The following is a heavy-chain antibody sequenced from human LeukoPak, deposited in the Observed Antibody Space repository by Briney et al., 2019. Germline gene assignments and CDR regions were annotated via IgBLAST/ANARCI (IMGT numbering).Heavy chain of an antibody. J-gene: IGHJ4*02. Sequence: GGSLRLSCTASGCTFGEYGMSWVRQAPGKGLEWIGFIRSKGHGGTTEYAASVKGRFTISRDDSKSIAYLQLNSLKTEDTAVYYCTLTMIVVARSHFDYWGQGTLVTVSS. D-gene: IGHD3-22*01. V-gene: IGHV3-49*04. CDR2: IRSKGHGGTT. CDR1: GCTFGEYG. CDR3: TLTMIVVARSHFDY.